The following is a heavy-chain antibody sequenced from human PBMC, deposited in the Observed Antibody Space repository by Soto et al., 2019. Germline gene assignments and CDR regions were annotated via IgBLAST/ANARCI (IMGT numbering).Heavy chain of an antibody. D-gene: IGHD4-4*01. CDR1: GGTFSSYA. CDR2: IIPIFGTA. J-gene: IGHJ4*02. CDR3: ARNAYRNYPFWF. Sequence: SVKVSCKASGGTFSSYAISWVRQAPGQGLEWMGGIIPIFGTANYAQKFQGRVTITTDESTSTAYMELSGLRSEDTAVYYCARNAYRNYPFWFWGQGTLVTVSS. V-gene: IGHV1-69*05.